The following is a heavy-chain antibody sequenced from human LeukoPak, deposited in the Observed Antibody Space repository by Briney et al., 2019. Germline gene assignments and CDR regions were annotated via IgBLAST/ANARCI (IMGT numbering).Heavy chain of an antibody. CDR1: GFTFSNYG. J-gene: IGHJ3*02. CDR3: ARATSGGTLSAFDI. CDR2: ISSSATYI. V-gene: IGHV3-21*01. D-gene: IGHD1-1*01. Sequence: EGSLRLSCAASGFTFSNYGMNWVRQAPGKGLEWVSSISSSATYIYYADSVKGRFSISRDNAKNSLYLQMNSLGAEDTAVYYCARATSGGTLSAFDIWGQGTMVTVSS.